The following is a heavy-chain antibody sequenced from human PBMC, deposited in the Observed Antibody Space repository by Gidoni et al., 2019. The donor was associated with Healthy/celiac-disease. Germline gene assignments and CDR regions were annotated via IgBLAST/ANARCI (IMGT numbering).Heavy chain of an antibody. J-gene: IGHJ6*02. V-gene: IGHV1-18*01. D-gene: IGHD3-10*01. CDR3: ARDRGSRSFYYTDMDV. CDR1: GYTFNNFG. Sequence: QVQLVQSGAEVKKPGASVKVSCKASGYTFNNFGVSWLRQAPGQGLEWMGWISGDNDNTNYAQKFQGRVTMTTDTSTTASYLELRSLTSDDTAVYYCARDRGSRSFYYTDMDVWGQGTTVTVSS. CDR2: ISGDNDNT.